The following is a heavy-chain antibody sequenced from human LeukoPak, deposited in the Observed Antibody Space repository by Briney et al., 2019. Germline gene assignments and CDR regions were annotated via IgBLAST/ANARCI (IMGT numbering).Heavy chain of an antibody. CDR1: GVTVSSHY. Sequence: GGSLRLACAASGVTVSSHYMSWVRQAPGKGLEWVSVIYSGGSTYYADSVKGRFTIPRDSSKNTLYLQMNSPRAEDTAVYYCVISPNTYYFDYWGQGTLVTVSS. CDR2: IYSGGST. J-gene: IGHJ4*02. D-gene: IGHD2-2*02. V-gene: IGHV3-53*01. CDR3: VISPNTYYFDY.